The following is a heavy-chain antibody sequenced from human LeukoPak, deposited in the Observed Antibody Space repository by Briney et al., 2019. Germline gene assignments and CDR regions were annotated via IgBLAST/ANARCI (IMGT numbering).Heavy chain of an antibody. CDR3: AKVWHQGSLIHIPYFDY. Sequence: GGSLRLSCAASGFTFSSYSMNWVRQAPGKGLEWVSSISSSSSYIYYADSVKGRFTISRDNAKNSLYLQMNSLRAEDTAVYYCAKVWHQGSLIHIPYFDYWGQGTLVTVSS. CDR1: GFTFSSYS. CDR2: ISSSSSYI. J-gene: IGHJ4*02. V-gene: IGHV3-21*04. D-gene: IGHD1-26*01.